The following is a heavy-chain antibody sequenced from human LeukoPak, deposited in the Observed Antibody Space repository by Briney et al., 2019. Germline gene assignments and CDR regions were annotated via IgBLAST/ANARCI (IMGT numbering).Heavy chain of an antibody. CDR3: ARDSGTTGEVKFDP. CDR2: IYHSGST. CDR1: GYSISSAYY. V-gene: IGHV4-38-2*02. D-gene: IGHD3-10*01. Sequence: PSETLSLTCTVSGYSISSAYYWGWIRQPPGKGLEWIGSIYHSGSTHYNPSLKSRVTISVDTSKNQFSLRLSSVTAADTAVYYCARDSGTTGEVKFDPWGQGTLVTVSS. J-gene: IGHJ5*02.